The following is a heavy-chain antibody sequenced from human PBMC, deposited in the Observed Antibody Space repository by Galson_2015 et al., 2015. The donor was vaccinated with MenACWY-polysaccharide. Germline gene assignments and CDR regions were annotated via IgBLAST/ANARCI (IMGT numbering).Heavy chain of an antibody. D-gene: IGHD2-15*01. V-gene: IGHV3-23*01. CDR3: AKANSGGICTSGWACWFDP. CDR1: GLTFTNYA. J-gene: IGHJ5*02. Sequence: SLRLSCAASGLTFTNYAMNWVRQAPGKGLERVSSIGGSGTTYYADSVKGRFTISRDNSKNMVYLQMNSLRAEDTAIYYCAKANSGGICTSGWACWFDPWGQGSLVIVSS. CDR2: IGGSGTT.